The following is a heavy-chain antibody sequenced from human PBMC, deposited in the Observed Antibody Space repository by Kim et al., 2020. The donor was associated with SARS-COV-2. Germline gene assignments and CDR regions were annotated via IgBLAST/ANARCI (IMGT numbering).Heavy chain of an antibody. Sequence: SVKVSCKASGGTFSGYTISWVRQAPGQGLEWMGRIIPILGIANYAQKFQGRVTITADKSTSTAYMELSSLRSEDTAVYYCARGGYCSGGSCRYLSYHIDYWGQGTLVTVSS. D-gene: IGHD2-15*01. J-gene: IGHJ4*02. CDR2: IIPILGIA. CDR3: ARGGYCSGGSCRYLSYHIDY. V-gene: IGHV1-69*02. CDR1: GGTFSGYT.